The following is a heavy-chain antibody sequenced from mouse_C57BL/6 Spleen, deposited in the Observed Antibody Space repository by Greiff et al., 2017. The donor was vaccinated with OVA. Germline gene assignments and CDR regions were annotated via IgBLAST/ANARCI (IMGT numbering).Heavy chain of an antibody. CDR1: GYTFTSYG. D-gene: IGHD4-1*01. CDR2: IYPRSGNT. V-gene: IGHV1-81*01. Sequence: QVQLKQSGAELARPGASVKLSCKASGYTFTSYGISWVKQRTGQGLEWIGEIYPRSGNTYYNEKFKGKATLTADKSSSTAYMELRSLTSEDSAVYFCARSGLGREGGYFDYWGQGTTLTVSS. J-gene: IGHJ2*01. CDR3: ARSGLGREGGYFDY.